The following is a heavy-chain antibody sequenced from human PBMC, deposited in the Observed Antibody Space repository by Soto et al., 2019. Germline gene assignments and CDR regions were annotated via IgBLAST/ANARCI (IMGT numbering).Heavy chain of an antibody. V-gene: IGHV4-59*12. D-gene: IGHD3-22*01. CDR2: IYNSGST. Sequence: SETLSLTCTVSGGSISSYYWSWVRQPPGKGLEWIGYIYNSGSTNYNPSLKSRVTISVDTSKNQFSLKLSSVTAADTAVYYCARCYDSRGYYYVNWFDPWGQGTLVTVSS. CDR1: GGSISSYY. J-gene: IGHJ5*02. CDR3: ARCYDSRGYYYVNWFDP.